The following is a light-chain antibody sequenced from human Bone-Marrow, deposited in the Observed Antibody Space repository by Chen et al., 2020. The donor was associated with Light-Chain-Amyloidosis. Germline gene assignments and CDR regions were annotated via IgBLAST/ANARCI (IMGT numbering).Light chain of an antibody. CDR3: MQALQGPPT. CDR2: LGS. Sequence: DIVMTQSPLSLPVTPGEPASISCRSSQSLLHGNGYNYLDWYLQKPGQSPQLVIYLGSNRASGVPDRFSGSGSGTDFTLKISRVEAEDVGIYYCMQALQGPPTFGQGTKVEIK. V-gene: IGKV2-28*01. J-gene: IGKJ1*01. CDR1: QSLLHGNGYNY.